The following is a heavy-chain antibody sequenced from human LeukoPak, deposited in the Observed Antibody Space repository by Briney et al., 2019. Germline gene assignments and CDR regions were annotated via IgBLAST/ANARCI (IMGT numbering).Heavy chain of an antibody. J-gene: IGHJ4*02. V-gene: IGHV4-34*01. Sequence: GSLRLSCAASGFTFSHFWMTWIRQPPGKGLEWIGEINHSGSTNYNPSLKSRVTISIDTSKNQFSLKLSSVTAADTAMYYCARGLRRTQLLGYWGQGTLVTVPS. D-gene: IGHD5-18*01. CDR2: INHSGST. CDR1: GFTFSHFW. CDR3: ARGLRRTQLLGY.